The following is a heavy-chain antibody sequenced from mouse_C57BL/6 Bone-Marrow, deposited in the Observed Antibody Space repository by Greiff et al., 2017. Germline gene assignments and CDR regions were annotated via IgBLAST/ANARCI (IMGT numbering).Heavy chain of an antibody. Sequence: QVQLKQSGSELVKPGASVKLSCKASGYTFTSYWMHWVKQRPGQGLEWIGMIHPNSGSTNYNEKFKSKATLTVDKSSSTAYMQLSSLTSEDSAVYYGAREGDGGDYWGQGTTLTVSS. CDR2: IHPNSGST. V-gene: IGHV1-64*01. J-gene: IGHJ2*01. CDR1: GYTFTSYW. CDR3: AREGDGGDY. D-gene: IGHD3-3*01.